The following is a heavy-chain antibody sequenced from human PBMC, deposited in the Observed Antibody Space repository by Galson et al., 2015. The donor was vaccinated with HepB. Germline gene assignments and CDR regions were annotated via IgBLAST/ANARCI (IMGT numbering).Heavy chain of an antibody. CDR1: GFTLSSHW. V-gene: IGHV3-74*01. Sequence: SLRLSCAAYGFTLSSHWMHWVRQIPGKGLVWVSRIDRAGSGRSYADSVKGRFTISRDSAKNTLFLQMDSLRAEDTAVYYCTRAGEGLTAYSFDWWGQGTLVTVSS. D-gene: IGHD2-15*01. J-gene: IGHJ4*02. CDR2: IDRAGSGR. CDR3: TRAGEGLTAYSFDW.